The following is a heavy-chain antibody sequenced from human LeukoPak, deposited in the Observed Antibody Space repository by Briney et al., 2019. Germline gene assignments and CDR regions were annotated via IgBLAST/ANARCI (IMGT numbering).Heavy chain of an antibody. V-gene: IGHV1-69*01. J-gene: IGHJ3*02. CDR1: GGTFSSYA. D-gene: IGHD1-26*01. Sequence: SVKVSCKASGGTFSSYAISWVRLAPGQGLEWMGGIIPIFGTANYAQKFQGRVTITADESTSTAYMELSSLRAEDTAVYYCAKDLTHSGSPGPYDAFDIWGQGTMVTVSS. CDR3: AKDLTHSGSPGPYDAFDI. CDR2: IIPIFGTA.